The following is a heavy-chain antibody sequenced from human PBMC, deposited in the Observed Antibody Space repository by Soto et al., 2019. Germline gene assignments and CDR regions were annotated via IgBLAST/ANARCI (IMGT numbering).Heavy chain of an antibody. D-gene: IGHD5-12*01. Sequence: QVQLVQSGAEVKKPGSSVKVSCKASGGTFSNYPISWVRQAPGQGLEWMGGIIPIFGTVNYAQKFQGRVTITADESTSTAYMGLSSLRSEDTAVYYCARGNHRWLQVWYFDLWGRGTLVTVSS. CDR2: IIPIFGTV. CDR1: GGTFSNYP. CDR3: ARGNHRWLQVWYFDL. J-gene: IGHJ2*01. V-gene: IGHV1-69*12.